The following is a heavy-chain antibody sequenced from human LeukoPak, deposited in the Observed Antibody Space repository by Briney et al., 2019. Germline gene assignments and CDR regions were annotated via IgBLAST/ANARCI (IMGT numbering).Heavy chain of an antibody. CDR3: ARDYDTSGSYFDFFDY. Sequence: GGSLRLSCAASGFTFSTYAGQWVRQAPGKGLEWVAVISYDGSKRYYADSVKGRFTISRDNSKNAFLQMNSLRAEDTAVYYCARDYDTSGSYFDFFDYWGQGTLVTVSS. D-gene: IGHD3-22*01. CDR1: GFTFSTYA. J-gene: IGHJ4*02. V-gene: IGHV3-30-3*01. CDR2: ISYDGSKR.